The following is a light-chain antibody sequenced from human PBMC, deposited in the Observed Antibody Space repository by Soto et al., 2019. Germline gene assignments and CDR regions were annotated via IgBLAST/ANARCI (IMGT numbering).Light chain of an antibody. CDR2: AAS. Sequence: DIQMTQSPSSLSASVGDRVTITCRASQDVSHYLAWYQQQPGKVPKLLIYAASPLQSGVPSRFSGSGSGTDFTLTISSLQPEDVATYYCQKYNSAPRTFGQGTKVEIK. J-gene: IGKJ1*01. V-gene: IGKV1-27*01. CDR1: QDVSHY. CDR3: QKYNSAPRT.